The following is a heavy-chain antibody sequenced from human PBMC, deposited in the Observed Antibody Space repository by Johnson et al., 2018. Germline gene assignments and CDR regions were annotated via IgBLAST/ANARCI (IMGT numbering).Heavy chain of an antibody. CDR1: GFTFGHYT. CDR2: IRAEAFGGTT. Sequence: VQLVESGGGLVQPGRSLRLSCTASGFTFGHYTMSWFRQAPGKGLEWVSFIRAEAFGGTTEYAASVKGRFSISRDDSKSIAYLQMNSLKTEETAVYYCTRGRMGAHHDAFDIWGQGTMVTVSS. D-gene: IGHD3-16*01. CDR3: TRGRMGAHHDAFDI. V-gene: IGHV3-49*03. J-gene: IGHJ3*02.